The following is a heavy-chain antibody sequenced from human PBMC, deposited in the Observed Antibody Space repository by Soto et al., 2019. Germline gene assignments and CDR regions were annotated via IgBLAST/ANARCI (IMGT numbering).Heavy chain of an antibody. CDR3: ARVGTTMIILLPWFDP. V-gene: IGHV3-30*04. CDR2: LSYDGRNE. Sequence: QVQLVESGGGVVQPGTSLRLSCAASGFTFTSYSIHWVRQAPGKGLEWVAVLSYDGRNEYYADSVKGRFTVSRDISKNTLYLQMNSLRPDDTAVYYCARVGTTMIILLPWFDPWGQGTLVTVSS. J-gene: IGHJ5*02. D-gene: IGHD3-22*01. CDR1: GFTFTSYS.